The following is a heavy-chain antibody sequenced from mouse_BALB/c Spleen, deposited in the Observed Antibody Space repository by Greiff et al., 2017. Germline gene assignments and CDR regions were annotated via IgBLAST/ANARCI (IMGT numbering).Heavy chain of an antibody. Sequence: VQLQQSGAELVKPGASVKLSCTASGFNIKDTYMHWVKQRPEQGLEWIGRIDPANGNTKYDPKFQGKATITADTSSNTAYLQLSSLTSEDTAVYYCAREDIYYGSFAYWGQGTLVTVSA. CDR2: IDPANGNT. V-gene: IGHV14-3*02. D-gene: IGHD1-1*01. J-gene: IGHJ3*01. CDR1: GFNIKDTY. CDR3: AREDIYYGSFAY.